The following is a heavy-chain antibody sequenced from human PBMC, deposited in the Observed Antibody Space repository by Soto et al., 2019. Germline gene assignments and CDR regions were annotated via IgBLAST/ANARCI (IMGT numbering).Heavy chain of an antibody. CDR2: ISYDGSNK. V-gene: IGHV3-30*18. CDR3: AKDLGSGKPYYYYAMDV. J-gene: IGHJ6*02. Sequence: QVQLVESGGGVVQPGRSLRLSCAASGFIFSKYGMHLVRQAPGKGLEWVAIISYDGSNKYYAESVKGRFIISRDKSENTLYLQMNGLRPEDTALYYCAKDLGSGKPYYYYAMDVWGQGTTVTVSS. D-gene: IGHD3-10*01. CDR1: GFIFSKYG.